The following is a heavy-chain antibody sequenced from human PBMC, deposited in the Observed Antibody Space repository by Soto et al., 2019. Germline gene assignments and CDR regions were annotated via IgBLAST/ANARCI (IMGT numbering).Heavy chain of an antibody. CDR1: GGFFRGYI. CDR3: ARVPDY. Sequence: SETLSLTWAVRGGFFRGYIWAWIRQPPGKGLQWIGQINHSGSTYYNPALKSRVTMSLFTSNDQFSLELDSGTAADTAVYYCARVPDYWAQGILVTVSS. J-gene: IGHJ4*02. CDR2: INHSGST. V-gene: IGHV4-34*10. D-gene: IGHD2-2*01.